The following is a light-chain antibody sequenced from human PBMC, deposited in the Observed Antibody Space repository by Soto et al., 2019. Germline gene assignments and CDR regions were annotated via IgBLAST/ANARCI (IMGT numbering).Light chain of an antibody. CDR3: QHTYSTPPT. CDR2: AAS. CDR1: ENVDRY. V-gene: IGKV1-39*01. Sequence: DIQVTQSPSSLSSSVGDRVTITCRASENVDRYVNWYQQIPGKDPSLLISAASTLQSGVPSRFRGSGSVTTFTLNIDSLQPEDFAMYYCQHTYSTPPTFGQGTKVE. J-gene: IGKJ1*01.